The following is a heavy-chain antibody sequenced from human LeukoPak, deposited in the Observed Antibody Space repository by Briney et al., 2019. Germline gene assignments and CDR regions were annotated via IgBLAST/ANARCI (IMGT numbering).Heavy chain of an antibody. D-gene: IGHD3-9*01. V-gene: IGHV3-66*01. CDR3: ARGHNFGRLHPFDY. CDR2: IYSGGST. J-gene: IGHJ4*02. Sequence: GGSLRLSCVASGFTFTGSSMNWVRQAPGKGLEWVSVIYSGGSTYYADSVKGRFTISRDNSKNTLYLQMNSLRAEDTAVYYCARGHNFGRLHPFDYWGQGTLVTVSS. CDR1: GFTFTGSS.